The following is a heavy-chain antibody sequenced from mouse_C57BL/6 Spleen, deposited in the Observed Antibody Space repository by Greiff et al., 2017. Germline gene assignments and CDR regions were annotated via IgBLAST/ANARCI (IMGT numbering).Heavy chain of an antibody. J-gene: IGHJ1*03. Sequence: EVQRVESGGDLVKPGGSLKLSCAASGFTFSSYGMSWVRQTPDKRLEWVATISSGGSYTYYPDSVKGRFTISRDNAKNTLYLQMSSLKSEDTAMYYCARDDGYYGYFDVWGTGTTVTVSS. CDR3: ARDDGYYGYFDV. V-gene: IGHV5-6*01. CDR2: ISSGGSYT. D-gene: IGHD2-3*01. CDR1: GFTFSSYG.